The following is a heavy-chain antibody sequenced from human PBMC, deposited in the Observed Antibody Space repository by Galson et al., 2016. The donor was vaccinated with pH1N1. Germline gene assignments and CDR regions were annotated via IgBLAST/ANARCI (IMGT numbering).Heavy chain of an antibody. V-gene: IGHV3-30*04. CDR3: ARADFYDVDLVAYYFDQ. J-gene: IGHJ4*02. CDR2: ISNDGSKK. Sequence: SLRLSCAASRFAFSSYAVHWVRQAPGKGLEWVAVISNDGSKKYYADSVKGRFTISRDNSDSTVYLQMNSLRADYTAVYYCARADFYDVDLVAYYFDQWGQGTLVTVSS. CDR1: RFAFSSYA. D-gene: IGHD5-12*01.